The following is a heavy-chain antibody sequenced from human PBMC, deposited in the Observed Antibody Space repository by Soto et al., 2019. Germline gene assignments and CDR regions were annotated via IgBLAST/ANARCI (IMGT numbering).Heavy chain of an antibody. V-gene: IGHV1-69*01. Sequence: QVQLVQSGAEVKKPGSSVKVSCKASGGTFSSYAISWVRQAPGQGLEWMGGIIPIFVTANYAQKFQGRFTSTADESTSTVYMELSILRSEDTSVYYCARARGVLRFLEWLFNDAFDIWGQGTMVTVSS. D-gene: IGHD3-3*01. CDR2: IIPIFVTA. J-gene: IGHJ3*02. CDR3: ARARGVLRFLEWLFNDAFDI. CDR1: GGTFSSYA.